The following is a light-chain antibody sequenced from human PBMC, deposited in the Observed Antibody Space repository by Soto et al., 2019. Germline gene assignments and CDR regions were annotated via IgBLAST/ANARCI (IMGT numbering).Light chain of an antibody. V-gene: IGLV2-14*01. CDR2: DVS. CDR3: SSYISSTTLV. CDR1: SSDVGGYNY. J-gene: IGLJ2*01. Sequence: QSALTQPASVSGSPGQSITISCTGTSSDVGGYNYVSWYQQHPGKAPKLMFYDVSNRPSGVSNRFSGSKSGNTASLTISGLQAEDEADYFCSSYISSTTLVFGGGTKVTVL.